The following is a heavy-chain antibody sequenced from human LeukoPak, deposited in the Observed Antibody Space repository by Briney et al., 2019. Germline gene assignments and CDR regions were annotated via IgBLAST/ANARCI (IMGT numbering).Heavy chain of an antibody. CDR1: GGTFSSYA. V-gene: IGHV1-69*13. Sequence: SVKVSCKASGGTFSSYAISWVRQAPGQGLEWMGGIIPIFGTANYAQKFQGRVTITADESTSTAYMELSSLRSDDTAVYYCARGSIVGATFDYFDYWGQGTLVTVSS. CDR3: ARGSIVGATFDYFDY. J-gene: IGHJ4*02. CDR2: IIPIFGTA. D-gene: IGHD1-26*01.